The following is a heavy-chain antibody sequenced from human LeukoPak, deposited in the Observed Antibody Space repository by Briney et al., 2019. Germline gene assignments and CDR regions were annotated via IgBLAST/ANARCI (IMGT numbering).Heavy chain of an antibody. CDR1: GGSISSYY. V-gene: IGHV4-59*01. CDR2: IYYSGST. CDR3: ARDEWVRSATDYYHYGMDV. D-gene: IGHD3-10*01. Sequence: PSETLSLTCTVSGGSISSYYWSWIRQPPGKGLEWIGYIYYSGSTNYNPSLKSRVTISVDTSKNQFSLKLSSVTAADTAVYYCARDEWVRSATDYYHYGMDVWGQGTTVTVSS. J-gene: IGHJ6*02.